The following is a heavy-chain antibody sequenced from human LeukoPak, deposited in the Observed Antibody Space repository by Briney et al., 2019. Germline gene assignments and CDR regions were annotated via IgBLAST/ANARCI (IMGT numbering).Heavy chain of an antibody. V-gene: IGHV3-48*03. D-gene: IGHD3-22*01. Sequence: GGSLRLSCAASGFTFSSYEMNWVRLAPGKGLEWVSYISSSGSTIYYADSVKGRFTISRDNAKNSLYLQMNSLRAEDTAVYYCARDPYYYDSSGPMRAFDIWGQGTMVTVSS. CDR2: ISSSGSTI. J-gene: IGHJ3*02. CDR1: GFTFSSYE. CDR3: ARDPYYYDSSGPMRAFDI.